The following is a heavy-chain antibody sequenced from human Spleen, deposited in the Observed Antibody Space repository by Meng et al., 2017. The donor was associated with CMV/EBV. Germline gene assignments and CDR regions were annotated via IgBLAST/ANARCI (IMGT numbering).Heavy chain of an antibody. J-gene: IGHJ4*02. D-gene: IGHD3-22*01. CDR1: GSISSGGYY. CDR3: AREGGGNDSSGYYSDY. V-gene: IGHV4-31*02. Sequence: GSISSGGYYWSWIRQHPGKGLEWIGYIYYSGSTYYSPSLKSRVTISVDTSKNQFSLKLSSVTAADTAVYYCAREGGGNDSSGYYSDYWGQGTLVTVSS. CDR2: IYYSGST.